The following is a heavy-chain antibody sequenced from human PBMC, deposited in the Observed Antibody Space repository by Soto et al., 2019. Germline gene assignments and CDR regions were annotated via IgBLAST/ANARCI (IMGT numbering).Heavy chain of an antibody. J-gene: IGHJ4*02. CDR2: ISDSGGGT. CDR1: RFTFSSYA. Sequence: EVQLLESGGGLVQTGGSLRLSCAPSRFTFSSYAMSWVRQAPGKGLEWVSGISDSGGGTYYADSVKGRFTISRDNSKNPLYLQMNSLRAEDTAVYYCAKVGGNWDYFDYWGQGTLVTVSS. D-gene: IGHD2-21*01. CDR3: AKVGGNWDYFDY. V-gene: IGHV3-23*01.